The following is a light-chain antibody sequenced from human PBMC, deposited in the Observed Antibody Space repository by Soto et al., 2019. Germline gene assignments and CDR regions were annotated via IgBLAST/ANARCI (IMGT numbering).Light chain of an antibody. CDR2: DVN. CDR3: WSYAGRTTTYV. J-gene: IGLJ1*01. V-gene: IGLV2-23*02. CDR1: SRDVGRYDL. Sequence: HSVLTQPASVSGSPGQSITISCTGTSRDVGRYDLVSWYQQHPGKVPKLIISDVNKRPSGVSLRFSGSKSGNTASLTISGLQAEDEADYYCWSYAGRTTTYVVGTGTKLTVL.